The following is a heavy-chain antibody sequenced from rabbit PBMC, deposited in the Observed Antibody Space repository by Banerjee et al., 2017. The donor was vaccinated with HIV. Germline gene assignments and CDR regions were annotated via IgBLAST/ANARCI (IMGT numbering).Heavy chain of an antibody. Sequence: QEQLEESGGGLVQPEGSLTLTCKASGLDFSNSYWTCWVRQAPGKGLEWIACVYTGSSGSTDYASWAKGRFTNSKTSSATVTLQMPSLTAADTATYFCARSSDSSNVRPFNLWGPGTLVTVS. D-gene: IGHD8-1*01. CDR3: ARSSDSSNVRPFNL. V-gene: IGHV1S45*01. J-gene: IGHJ4*01. CDR2: VYTGSSGST. CDR1: GLDFSNSYW.